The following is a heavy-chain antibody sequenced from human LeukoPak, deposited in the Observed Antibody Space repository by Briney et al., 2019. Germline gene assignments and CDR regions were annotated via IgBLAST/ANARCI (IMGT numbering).Heavy chain of an antibody. CDR2: ITSGGAP. Sequence: PGGSLRLSCAASGFTFSNYAVMWVRQAPGQGLEWVSAITSGGAPRYADSVKGRFTISRGNSKNTLYLQMNSLRAEDTAQYFCARDPNGHYIGAFEFWGRGTVVTVSS. V-gene: IGHV3-23*01. D-gene: IGHD4-17*01. CDR1: GFTFSNYA. CDR3: ARDPNGHYIGAFEF. J-gene: IGHJ3*01.